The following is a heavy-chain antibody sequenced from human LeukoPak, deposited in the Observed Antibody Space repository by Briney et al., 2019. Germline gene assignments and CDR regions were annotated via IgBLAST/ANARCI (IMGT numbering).Heavy chain of an antibody. Sequence: SQTLSLTCTVSGGSISSGGYYWSWIRQPPGKGLEWIGYIYHSGSTYYNPSLKSRVTISVDRSKNQFSLKLSSVTAADTAVYYCARLSRQQLDPWGQGTLVTVSS. J-gene: IGHJ5*02. CDR2: IYHSGST. CDR3: ARLSRQQLDP. CDR1: GGSISSGGYY. D-gene: IGHD6-13*01. V-gene: IGHV4-30-2*01.